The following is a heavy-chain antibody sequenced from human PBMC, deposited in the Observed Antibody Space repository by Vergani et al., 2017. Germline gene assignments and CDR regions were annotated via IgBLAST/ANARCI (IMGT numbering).Heavy chain of an antibody. V-gene: IGHV4-39*07. J-gene: IGHJ5*02. CDR3: ARVASVNYYDSSGYNWFDP. CDR1: GGSISSSSYY. D-gene: IGHD3-22*01. CDR2: IYYSGST. Sequence: QLQLQESGPGLVKPSETLYLTCTVSGGSISSSSYYWGWIRQPPGKGLEWIGSIYYSGSTYYNPSLKSRVTISVDTSKNQFSLKLSSVTAADTAVYYCARVASVNYYDSSGYNWFDPWGQGTLVTVSS.